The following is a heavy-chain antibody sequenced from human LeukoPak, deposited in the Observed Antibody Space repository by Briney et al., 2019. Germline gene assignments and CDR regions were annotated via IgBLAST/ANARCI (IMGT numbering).Heavy chain of an antibody. D-gene: IGHD3-3*01. V-gene: IGHV3-74*01. CDR3: VGVYYYYYGMDV. CDR1: GFTFSSYW. CDR2: INSDGSST. J-gene: IGHJ6*02. Sequence: PGGSLRLSCAASGFTFSSYWMHWVRQAPGKGLVWVSRINSDGSSTSYADSVKGRFTISRDNAKNTLYLQMNSLRAEDTAVYYCVGVYYYYYGMDVWGQGTTVTVSS.